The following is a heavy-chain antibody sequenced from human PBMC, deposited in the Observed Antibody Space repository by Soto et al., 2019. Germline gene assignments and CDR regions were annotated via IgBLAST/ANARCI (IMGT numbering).Heavy chain of an antibody. J-gene: IGHJ4*02. CDR3: ARGLGGPGSYSDY. Sequence: QVQLVQSGAEVKKPGASVKVSCKASGYTFTSYAIHWVRQAPGQRLEWMGWINAGNGNTKYSQKFQGRVTITRDTSASTADMELSSLRFEDMTVYYCARGLGGPGSYSDYWGQGTLVTVSS. CDR1: GYTFTSYA. CDR2: INAGNGNT. V-gene: IGHV1-3*01. D-gene: IGHD3-10*01.